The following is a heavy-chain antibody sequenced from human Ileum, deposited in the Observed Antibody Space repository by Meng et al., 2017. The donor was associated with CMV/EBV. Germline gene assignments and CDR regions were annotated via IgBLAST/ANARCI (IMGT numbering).Heavy chain of an antibody. J-gene: IGHJ4*02. CDR1: GCTFSSYS. CDR2: ISSSSSYI. D-gene: IGHD6-6*01. V-gene: IGHV3-21*01. CDR3: ARGGPIPSIAAPRDY. Sequence: SGCTFSSYSMNWLRQAPGNGLELVSSISSSSSYIYYADSVQGRFTISRDNAKNSLYLQMNSLRAEDTAVYYCARGGPIPSIAAPRDYWGQGTLVTVSS.